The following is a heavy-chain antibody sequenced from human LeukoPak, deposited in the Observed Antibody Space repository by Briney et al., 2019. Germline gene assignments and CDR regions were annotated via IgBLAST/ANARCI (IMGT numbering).Heavy chain of an antibody. Sequence: PGGSLRLSCAASGLTFSDYYMSWIRQAPGKGLEWVSYISSSGSTIYYADSVKGRFTISRDNAKNSLYLQMNSLRAEDTAVYYCARVSSGSYFGYYYYYMDVWGKGTTVTVSS. CDR2: ISSSGSTI. V-gene: IGHV3-11*04. CDR1: GLTFSDYY. J-gene: IGHJ6*03. CDR3: ARVSSGSYFGYYYYYMDV. D-gene: IGHD1-26*01.